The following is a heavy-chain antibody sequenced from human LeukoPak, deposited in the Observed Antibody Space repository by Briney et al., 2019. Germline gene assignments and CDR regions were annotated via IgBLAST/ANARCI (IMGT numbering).Heavy chain of an antibody. CDR3: ARGRSITLLRGVAMSDGFDI. Sequence: GGSLRLSCAASGFTFSNYGMNWVRQPPGKGLEWVSFIDTSGRYVYNGDSVKGRFTISRDNAKNLLFLQMNGLRAEDTALYYCARGRSITLLRGVAMSDGFDIWGQGAMVAVSS. CDR1: GFTFSNYG. V-gene: IGHV3-21*06. D-gene: IGHD3-10*01. CDR2: IDTSGRYV. J-gene: IGHJ3*02.